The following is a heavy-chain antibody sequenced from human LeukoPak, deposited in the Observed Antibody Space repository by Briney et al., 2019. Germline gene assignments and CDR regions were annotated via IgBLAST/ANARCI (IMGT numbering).Heavy chain of an antibody. CDR3: ARGDYDILTGYLTGAFDI. CDR2: IYTSGST. D-gene: IGHD3-9*01. CDR1: GDSISSGSYY. V-gene: IGHV4-61*02. Sequence: SETLSLTCTVSGDSISSGSYYWSWIRQPAGKGLEWIGRIYTSGSTNYNPSLKSRVTISVDKSKNQFSLKLSSVTAADTAVYYCARGDYDILTGYLTGAFDIWGQGTMVTVSS. J-gene: IGHJ3*02.